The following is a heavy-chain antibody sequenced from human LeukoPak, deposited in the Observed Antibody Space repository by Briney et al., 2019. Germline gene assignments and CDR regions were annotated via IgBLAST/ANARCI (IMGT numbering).Heavy chain of an antibody. CDR1: GYTFSSYA. V-gene: IGHV1-69*05. CDR2: IIPIFGTA. J-gene: IGHJ4*02. Sequence: ASVKVSCKASGYTFSSYAISWVRQAPGQGLEWMGGIIPIFGTANYAQKFQGRVTITTDESTSTAYMELSSLRSEDTAVYYCARGITMSSSFDYWGQGTLVTVSS. CDR3: ARGITMSSSFDY. D-gene: IGHD3-10*02.